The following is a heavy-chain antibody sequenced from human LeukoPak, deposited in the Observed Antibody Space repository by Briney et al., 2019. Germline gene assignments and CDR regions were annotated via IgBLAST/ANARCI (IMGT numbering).Heavy chain of an antibody. D-gene: IGHD1-26*01. CDR1: GYTFTGYY. CDR2: VNPNSGGT. V-gene: IGHV1-2*02. Sequence: RASVKVSCKASGYTFTGYYMHWVRQAPGQGLEWMGWVNPNSGGTKYAQKFQGRVTMTRDTSISTAYMELSRLRSDDTAVYYCARENLGSPNYSYGMDVWGQGTTVTVSS. J-gene: IGHJ6*02. CDR3: ARENLGSPNYSYGMDV.